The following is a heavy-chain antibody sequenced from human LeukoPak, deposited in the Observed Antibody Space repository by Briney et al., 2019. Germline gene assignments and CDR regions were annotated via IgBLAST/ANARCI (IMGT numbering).Heavy chain of an antibody. D-gene: IGHD2-15*01. CDR3: AKGCRRVFPLETDY. J-gene: IGHJ4*02. CDR2: ISYDGSNK. CDR1: GFTFSSYG. V-gene: IGHV3-30*18. Sequence: PGRSLRLSCAASGFTFSSYGMHWVRQAPGKGLEWVAVISYDGSNKYYADSVKGRFTISRDNSKNTLYLQMNSLRAEDTAVYYCAKGCRRVFPLETDYWGQGTLVTVSS.